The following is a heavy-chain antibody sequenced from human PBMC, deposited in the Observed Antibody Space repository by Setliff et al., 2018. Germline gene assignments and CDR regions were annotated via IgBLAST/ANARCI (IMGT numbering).Heavy chain of an antibody. J-gene: IGHJ4*02. V-gene: IGHV3-23*01. CDR3: AKRGPYCSGGTCHYYFDY. CDR2: ISASGDTT. D-gene: IGHD2-15*01. Sequence: GGSLRLSCAASGYTSSSYAMTWVRQAPGKGLEWVSIISASGDTTYYADSVKGRFTIPRDNSKNTVYLEMNSLRAEDTAVYYCAKRGPYCSGGTCHYYFDYWGQGTLVTVSS. CDR1: GYTSSSYA.